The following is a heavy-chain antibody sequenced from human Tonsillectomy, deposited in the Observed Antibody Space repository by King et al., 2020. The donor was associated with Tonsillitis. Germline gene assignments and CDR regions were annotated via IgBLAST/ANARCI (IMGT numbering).Heavy chain of an antibody. CDR1: GGSVSSGIYY. V-gene: IGHV4-61*01. CDR3: ARRHGSGSYYRFAP. CDR2: IYHSGST. Sequence: VQLQESGPGLVKTSETLSLTCTVSGGSVSSGIYYWSWIRQPPGKGLEWIGYIYHSGSTNYSPSLKSRVTMSIDPSKNQFSLKLTSVTAADTAVSYCARRHGSGSYYRFAPWGQGTLVTVSS. J-gene: IGHJ5*02. D-gene: IGHD3-10*01.